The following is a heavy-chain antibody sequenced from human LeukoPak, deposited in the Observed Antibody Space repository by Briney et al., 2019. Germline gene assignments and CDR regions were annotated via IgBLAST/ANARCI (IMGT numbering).Heavy chain of an antibody. J-gene: IGHJ4*02. D-gene: IGHD3-22*01. CDR1: GGSISSYY. V-gene: IGHV4-4*09. Sequence: SETLSLTCTVSGGSISSYYWSWIRQPPGKGLEWIGYIYTRGSNNYNPSLKSRVSISVDTPKNQFPLKLSSVTAADTAVYYCARRSDSSIDYWGQGTLVTVSS. CDR3: ARRSDSSIDY. CDR2: IYTRGSN.